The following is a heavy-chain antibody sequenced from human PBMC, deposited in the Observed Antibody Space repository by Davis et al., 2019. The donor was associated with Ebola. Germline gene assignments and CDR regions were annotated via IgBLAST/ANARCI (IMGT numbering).Heavy chain of an antibody. J-gene: IGHJ5*02. CDR2: ISAYNGNT. D-gene: IGHD6-13*01. CDR3: ARDEKASSWSYNWFGP. CDR1: GYTFTSYG. V-gene: IGHV1-18*01. Sequence: AASVKVSCKASGYTFTSYGISWVRQAPGQGLEWMGWISAYNGNTNYAQKLQGRVTMATDTSTSTAYMELRSLRSDDTAVYYCARDEKASSWSYNWFGPWGQGTLVTVSS.